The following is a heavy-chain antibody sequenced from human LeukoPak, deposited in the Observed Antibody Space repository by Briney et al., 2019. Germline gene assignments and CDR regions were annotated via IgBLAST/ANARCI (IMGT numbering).Heavy chain of an antibody. CDR3: ASWDGLPFDY. Sequence: GGSLRLSCAASGFTFSDYYMSWIRQAPGKGLEWVSYISSSSSTIYYADSVKGRFTISRDNAKNSLYLQMDSQRAEDTAGYYCASWDGLPFDYWGQGTLVTVSS. J-gene: IGHJ4*02. V-gene: IGHV3-11*04. D-gene: IGHD5-24*01. CDR1: GFTFSDYY. CDR2: ISSSSSTI.